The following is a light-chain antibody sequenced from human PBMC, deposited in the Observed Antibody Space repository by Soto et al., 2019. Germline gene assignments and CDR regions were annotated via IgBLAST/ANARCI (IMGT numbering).Light chain of an antibody. CDR2: DAS. V-gene: IGKV1-5*01. CDR3: QQSTNFPYT. J-gene: IGKJ2*01. Sequence: DIQMTQSPSTLSASVGDRVTISCRASQSITTWLDWYQQKPGKAPKLLIYDASSLESGVPSRFSGSGSGTEFTLTISSLQPDDFATFYCQQSTNFPYTFGQGTKLEIK. CDR1: QSITTW.